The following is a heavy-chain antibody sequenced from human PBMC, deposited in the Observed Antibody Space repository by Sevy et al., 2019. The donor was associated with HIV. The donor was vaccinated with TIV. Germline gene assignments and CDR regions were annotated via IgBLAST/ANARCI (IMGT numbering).Heavy chain of an antibody. Sequence: GGSLRLSCAASGFTFSNYAMHWVRQAPGKGLEWVAVISYDGSNKYYADSVRGRFTISGDSSKNTLYLQMNSLRPEDTAVYYCARDLEVYGGWEQTSQGMDVWGQGTTVTVSS. CDR3: ARDLEVYGGWEQTSQGMDV. CDR1: GFTFSNYA. CDR2: ISYDGSNK. J-gene: IGHJ6*02. V-gene: IGHV3-30-3*01. D-gene: IGHD1-26*01.